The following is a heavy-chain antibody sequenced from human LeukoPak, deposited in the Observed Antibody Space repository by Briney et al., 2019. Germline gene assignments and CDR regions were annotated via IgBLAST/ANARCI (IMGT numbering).Heavy chain of an antibody. CDR2: VYYNGESA. CDR1: GGSISGHF. Sequence: SETLSLTCTVSGGSISGHFWSWIRQPPGKGLEWIGYVYYNGESATYNPSLKSRVTISVDTSKNRFSLKLSSVTAADTAVYYCARLLGSSTAVDYWGQGTLVTVSS. J-gene: IGHJ4*02. D-gene: IGHD1-14*01. CDR3: ARLLGSSTAVDY. V-gene: IGHV4-59*08.